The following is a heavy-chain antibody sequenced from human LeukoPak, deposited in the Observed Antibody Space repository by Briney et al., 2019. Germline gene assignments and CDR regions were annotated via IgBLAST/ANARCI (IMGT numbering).Heavy chain of an antibody. CDR1: GESFSGYY. CDR2: INHSGST. J-gene: IGHJ5*02. CDR3: ARRSDYDIVTIYSNSRCDP. Sequence: SETLSLTCAVYGESFSGYYWSWIRQPPGKGLEWIGEINHSGSTNNNPTLKSRVTISVDTSKNQFSLKLSSVTAADTSVYCCARRSDYDIVTIYSNSRCDPGGEGPLVTVSS. V-gene: IGHV4-34*01. D-gene: IGHD3-9*01.